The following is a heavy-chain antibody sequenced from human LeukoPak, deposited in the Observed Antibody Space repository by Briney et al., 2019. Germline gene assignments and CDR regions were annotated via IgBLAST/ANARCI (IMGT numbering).Heavy chain of an antibody. CDR1: SGSFSGYY. CDR3: ATKHLGRVAWFAP. CDR2: INPGRST. V-gene: IGHV4-34*01. D-gene: IGHD2-15*01. J-gene: IGHJ5*02. Sequence: SETLSLTCTVYSGSFSGYYWTWIRQSPGKGLEWIGEINPGRSTNYNPSLKSRVTISVDTSKNQFSLKLISVTAADTAVYYWATKHLGRVAWFAPWGQGTLVPVSS.